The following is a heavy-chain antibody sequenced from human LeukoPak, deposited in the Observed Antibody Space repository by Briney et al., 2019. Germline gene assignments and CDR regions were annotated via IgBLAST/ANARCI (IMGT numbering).Heavy chain of an antibody. V-gene: IGHV3-7*01. CDR3: ARLHCTNGVCYAYFDY. CDR2: IKQDGSEK. CDR1: GFTFSSYW. D-gene: IGHD2-8*01. Sequence: GGSLRLSCAASGFTFSSYWMSWVRQALGKGLEWVANIKQDGSEKYYVDSVKGRFTISRDNAKNSLYLQMNSLRAEDTAVYYCARLHCTNGVCYAYFDYWGQGTLVTVSS. J-gene: IGHJ4*02.